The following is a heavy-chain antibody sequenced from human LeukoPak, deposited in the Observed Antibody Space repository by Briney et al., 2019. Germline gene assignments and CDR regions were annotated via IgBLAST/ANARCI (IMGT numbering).Heavy chain of an antibody. D-gene: IGHD1-1*01. CDR1: GFTFSSHW. V-gene: IGHV3-74*01. J-gene: IGHJ3*02. CDR3: GRVAYTLDAFDI. CDR2: ISRDGTDT. Sequence: GGSLRLSCAASGFTFSSHWMHWVRHAPGKGLVWVSRISRDGTDTSYADSVKGRFTISRDNAKNTVYLQMNSLRAEDTAVYYCGRVAYTLDAFDIWGQGALVTVAS.